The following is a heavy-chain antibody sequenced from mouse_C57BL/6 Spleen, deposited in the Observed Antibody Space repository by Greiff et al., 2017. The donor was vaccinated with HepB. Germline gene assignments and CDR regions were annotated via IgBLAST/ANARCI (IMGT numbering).Heavy chain of an antibody. D-gene: IGHD1-1*01. J-gene: IGHJ1*03. CDR2: FHPYNDDT. V-gene: IGHV1-47*01. CDR1: GYTFSTYP. CDR3: ARGGIYYGSSLHWYFGV. Sequence: QVQLQQSGAELVKPGASVKMSCKASGYTFSTYPIEWMKQNHGKSLEWNGNFHPYNDDTKYNEKFKGKATLTVEKSSSTVYLELSRLTSDDSAVYFCARGGIYYGSSLHWYFGVWGRGAPVTISS.